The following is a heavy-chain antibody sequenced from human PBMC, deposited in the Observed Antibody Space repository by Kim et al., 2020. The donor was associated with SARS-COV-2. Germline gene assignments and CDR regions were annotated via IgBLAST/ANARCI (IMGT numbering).Heavy chain of an antibody. Sequence: GGSLRLSCATSGFTFSAYDMNWVRRAPGKGREWLSFITKSSTTIYYADSVKGRFTISRDNAKNSLYLQMNSLRDEDTALYYCVSDGMGGALDIWGQGTLVTVSS. J-gene: IGHJ3*02. CDR3: VSDGMGGALDI. CDR1: GFTFSAYD. V-gene: IGHV3-48*02. D-gene: IGHD3-16*01. CDR2: ITKSSTTI.